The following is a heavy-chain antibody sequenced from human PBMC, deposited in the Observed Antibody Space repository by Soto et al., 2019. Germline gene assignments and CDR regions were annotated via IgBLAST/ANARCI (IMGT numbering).Heavy chain of an antibody. Sequence: QAQLVQSGAEVKKPGASVKVSCKASGYTFTGYYRHWVRQAPGQGIVRMGWINPNRGGTNSAQKFQGSGTMTTDTSISAAYMELSRLRSDDTAVYYCARGVITRRTLEYYYMVVWGKGTTVTVS. D-gene: IGHD1-20*01. CDR3: ARGVITRRTLEYYYMVV. CDR1: GYTFTGYY. CDR2: INPNRGGT. J-gene: IGHJ6*03. V-gene: IGHV1-2*04.